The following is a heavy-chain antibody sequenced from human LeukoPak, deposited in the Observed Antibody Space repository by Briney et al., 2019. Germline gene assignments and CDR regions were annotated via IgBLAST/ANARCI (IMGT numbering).Heavy chain of an antibody. J-gene: IGHJ5*02. CDR1: GYTFTCYY. V-gene: IGHV1-2*02. D-gene: IGHD3-10*01. CDR3: ARDPGGNWFDP. CDR2: INPNSGGT. Sequence: GASVKVSCTASGYTFTCYYMHWVRQAPGQGLEWMGWINPNSGGTNYAQKFQGRVTMTRDTSISTAYMELSRLRSDDTAVYYCARDPGGNWFDPWGQGALVTVSS.